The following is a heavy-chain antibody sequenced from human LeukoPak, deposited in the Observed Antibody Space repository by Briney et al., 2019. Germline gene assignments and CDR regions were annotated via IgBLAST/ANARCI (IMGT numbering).Heavy chain of an antibody. CDR3: AHKGRGSGSYTM. D-gene: IGHD3-10*01. J-gene: IGHJ4*02. CDR1: GFSLSTTGVA. Sequence: SGPTLVKPTQTLTLTCTFSGFSLSTTGVAVAWIRQPPGKALEWLAVAYWNNDKSYSPSLKNRLTITQDTSKNQVILIMANMDPVDTGIYYCAHKGRGSGSYTMWGQGTLVTVSS. V-gene: IGHV2-5*01. CDR2: AYWNNDK.